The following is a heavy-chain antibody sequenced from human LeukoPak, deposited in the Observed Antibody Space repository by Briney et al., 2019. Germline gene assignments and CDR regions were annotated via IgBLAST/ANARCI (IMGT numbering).Heavy chain of an antibody. Sequence: PGGSLRLSCAASGFIFSNYAMHWVRQAPGKGLEWVALISSDGSKTYHADSVKGRFSISRDNSKNTLYLQMNSLRAEDTAVYYCARGYSSLLWGQGTLVTVSS. CDR2: ISSDGSKT. CDR3: ARGYSSLL. V-gene: IGHV3-30*01. J-gene: IGHJ4*02. CDR1: GFIFSNYA. D-gene: IGHD6-19*01.